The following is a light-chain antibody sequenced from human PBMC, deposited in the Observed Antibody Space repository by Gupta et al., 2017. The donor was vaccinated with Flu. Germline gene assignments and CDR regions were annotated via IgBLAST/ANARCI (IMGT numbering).Light chain of an antibody. CDR3: MQGSHWPWA. CDR2: LVS. V-gene: IGKV2-30*01. CDR1: QSLVYSDRNTY. Sequence: DVVMTQSPLSLPVTLGQPASISCRSSQSLVYSDRNTYLHWFQQRPGQSPRRRIYLVSNRESGVPDRFSGSGSGTDFTLKISRVEAEDVGLYYCMQGSHWPWAFGQGTKVEI. J-gene: IGKJ1*01.